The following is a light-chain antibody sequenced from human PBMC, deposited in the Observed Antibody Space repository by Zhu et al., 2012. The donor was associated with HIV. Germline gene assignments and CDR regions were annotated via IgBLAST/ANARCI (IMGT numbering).Light chain of an antibody. CDR2: GAS. Sequence: EIVLTQSPGTLSLSPGERATLSCRASQSVSSSYLAWYQQKPGQAPRLLIYGASSRATGIPDRFSGSGSGTDFTLTISRLEPEDFALYYCQQRRNRPLTFGGGTKVEIK. CDR1: QSVSSSY. CDR3: QQRRNRPLT. J-gene: IGKJ4*01. V-gene: IGKV3D-20*02.